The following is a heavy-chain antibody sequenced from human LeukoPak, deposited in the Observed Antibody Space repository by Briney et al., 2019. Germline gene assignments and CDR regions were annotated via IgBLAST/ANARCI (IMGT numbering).Heavy chain of an antibody. D-gene: IGHD4-17*01. CDR3: ANGESFYGDYGFDY. CDR1: GFTFSSYG. V-gene: IGHV3-30*02. CDR2: IRSDNSDT. Sequence: GGSLRLSCATSGFTFSSYGMNWVRQAPGKGLEWLASIRSDNSDTYYADSVKGRFTISRDNSKNTLYLQMNNLRVEDTAVFYCANGESFYGDYGFDYWGQGTLVTVSS. J-gene: IGHJ4*02.